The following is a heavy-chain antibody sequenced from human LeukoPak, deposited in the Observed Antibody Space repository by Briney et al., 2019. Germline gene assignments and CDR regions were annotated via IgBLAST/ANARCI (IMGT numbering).Heavy chain of an antibody. CDR3: ARLNKPGWFDP. V-gene: IGHV4-39*01. CDR1: GFTFSSYA. Sequence: GSLRLSCAASGFTFSSYAMSWIRQPPGKGLEWIANIFYTGNTYYNPSLKSRVTTSIDTSKNQFSLRLNSVTATDTAVYYCARLNKPGWFDPWGQGTLVTVSS. J-gene: IGHJ5*02. CDR2: IFYTGNT. D-gene: IGHD1-14*01.